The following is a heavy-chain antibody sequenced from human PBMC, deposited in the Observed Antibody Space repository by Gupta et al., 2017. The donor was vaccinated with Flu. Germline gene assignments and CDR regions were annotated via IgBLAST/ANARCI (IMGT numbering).Heavy chain of an antibody. CDR3: ARGFCSSTSCYGMDV. Sequence: QVQLVESGGGVVQPGRSLRLSCAASGFTFSSSGMHWVRQAPGKGLEWVAVIWYDGSNKYYADSVKGRFTISRDNSKNTLYLQMNSLRAEDTAVYYCARGFCSSTSCYGMDVWGQGTTVTVSS. D-gene: IGHD2-2*01. CDR1: GFTFSSSG. V-gene: IGHV3-33*01. J-gene: IGHJ6*02. CDR2: IWYDGSNK.